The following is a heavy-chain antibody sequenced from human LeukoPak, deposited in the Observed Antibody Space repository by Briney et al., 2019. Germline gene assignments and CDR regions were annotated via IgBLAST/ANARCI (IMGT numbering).Heavy chain of an antibody. Sequence: SETLSLTCTVSGGSISSGGYYWSWIRQHPGKGLEWIGYIYYSGSTYYNPSLKSRVTISVDTSKNQFSLKLSSVTAADTAVYYCARLNCSSTSCYQDYWGQGPWSPSPQ. CDR1: GGSISSGGYY. V-gene: IGHV4-31*03. CDR2: IYYSGST. CDR3: ARLNCSSTSCYQDY. J-gene: IGHJ4*02. D-gene: IGHD2-2*01.